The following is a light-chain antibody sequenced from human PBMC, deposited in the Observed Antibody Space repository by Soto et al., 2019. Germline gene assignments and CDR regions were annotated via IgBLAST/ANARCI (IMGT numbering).Light chain of an antibody. CDR2: GAS. CDR1: QSVSSR. CDR3: QQYNDWQS. Sequence: EIVMTQSPATLSVSPGERATLSCRASQSVSSRLAWYQQKPGQAPSLLIYGASTRATGIPARFSGSGSGTEFTLTISSLQSEDFAVYYCQQYNDWQSFGQGTKVEIK. J-gene: IGKJ1*01. V-gene: IGKV3-15*01.